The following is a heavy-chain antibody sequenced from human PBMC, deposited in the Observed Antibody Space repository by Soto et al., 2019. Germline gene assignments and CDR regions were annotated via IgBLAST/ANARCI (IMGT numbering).Heavy chain of an antibody. V-gene: IGHV4-59*01. CDR1: GGSISSYY. CDR3: ARAKYSGWYYFDY. Sequence: SETLSLTCTVSGGSISSYYWSWIRQPPGKGLEWIGYIYYSGSTNYNPSLKSRVTISVDTSKNQFSLKLSSVTAADTAVYYCARAKYSGWYYFDYWGQGTLVTVSS. CDR2: IYYSGST. J-gene: IGHJ4*02. D-gene: IGHD6-19*01.